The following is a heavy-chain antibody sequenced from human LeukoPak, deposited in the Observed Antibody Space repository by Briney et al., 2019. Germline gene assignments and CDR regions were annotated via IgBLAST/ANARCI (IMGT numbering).Heavy chain of an antibody. Sequence: QPGGSLRLSCAASGFSFSGHWMHWARHLPGKGLAWVSRISPTGSTTSYADSVKGRFTVSRDNAKNTLYLQVNNLRAEDTAVYYCARGPSSNWSGLDFWGQGTLLTVSS. CDR3: ARGPSSNWSGLDF. J-gene: IGHJ4*02. D-gene: IGHD6-13*01. V-gene: IGHV3-74*01. CDR1: GFSFSGHW. CDR2: ISPTGSTT.